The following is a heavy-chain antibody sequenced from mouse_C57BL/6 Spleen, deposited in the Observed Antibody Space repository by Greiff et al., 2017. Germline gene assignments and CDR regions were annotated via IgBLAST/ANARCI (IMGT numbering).Heavy chain of an antibody. CDR2: IYPRSGNT. Sequence: VQRVESGAELARPGASVKLSCKASGYTFTSYGISWVKQRTGQGLEWIGEIYPRSGNTYYNEKFKGKATLTADKSSSTAYMELRSLTSEDSAVYFCARAGYSNYDYFGYWGQGTTLTVSS. V-gene: IGHV1-81*01. CDR3: ARAGYSNYDYFGY. D-gene: IGHD2-5*01. CDR1: GYTFTSYG. J-gene: IGHJ2*01.